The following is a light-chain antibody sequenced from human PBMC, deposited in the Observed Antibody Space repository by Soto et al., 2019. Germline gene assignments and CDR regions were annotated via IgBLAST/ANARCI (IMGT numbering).Light chain of an antibody. CDR1: RSDVGGYNY. J-gene: IGLJ2*01. CDR2: DVS. CDR3: SSYTSRSTLV. V-gene: IGLV2-14*03. Sequence: QSALNQPASVSGSPGQSITISCTGTRSDVGGYNYVSWYQQHPGKAPKLMIYDVSNRPSGVSTRFSGSKSGNTASLTISGLQAEDEADYYCSSYTSRSTLVFGGGTKLTVL.